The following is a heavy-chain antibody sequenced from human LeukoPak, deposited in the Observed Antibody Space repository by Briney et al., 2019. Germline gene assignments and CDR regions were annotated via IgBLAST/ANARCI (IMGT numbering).Heavy chain of an antibody. CDR2: IYYSGST. V-gene: IGHV4-39*07. CDR3: ARIVVVPAAIGSYFDY. D-gene: IGHD2-2*01. CDR1: GGSISSSSYY. Sequence: SETLSLTCTVSGGSISSSSYYWGWLRQPPGKGLEWIGSIYYSGSTYYNPSLKSRVTISVDTSKNQFSLKLSSVTAADTAVYYCARIVVVPAAIGSYFDYWGQGTLVTVSS. J-gene: IGHJ4*02.